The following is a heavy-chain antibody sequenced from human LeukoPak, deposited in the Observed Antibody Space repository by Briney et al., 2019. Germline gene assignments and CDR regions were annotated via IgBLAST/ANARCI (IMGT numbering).Heavy chain of an antibody. CDR3: ARDYYGSGSYSLPVDY. V-gene: IGHV1-18*04. CDR1: GYTFTSYG. Sequence: GSVKVSCKASGYTFTSYGISWVRQAPGQGLEWMGWISAYNGNTNYAQKLQGRVTMTTDTSTSTAYMELRSLRSDDTAVYYCARDYYGSGSYSLPVDYWGQGTLVTVSS. CDR2: ISAYNGNT. J-gene: IGHJ4*02. D-gene: IGHD3-10*01.